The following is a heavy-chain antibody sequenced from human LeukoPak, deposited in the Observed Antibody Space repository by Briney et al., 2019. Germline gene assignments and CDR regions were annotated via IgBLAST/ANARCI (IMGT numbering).Heavy chain of an antibody. D-gene: IGHD5-18*01. V-gene: IGHV5-51*01. J-gene: IGHJ4*02. CDR3: AKVRGGYTYGGYFDS. CDR1: GYYFSSYW. CDR2: VYPDDSET. Sequence: GESLKISCKGSGYYFSSYWIAWVRQMPGKGLEWMGIVYPDDSETIYSPPFQGQVTISADKSINTAYLQWSSLRASDTAIYYCAKVRGGYTYGGYFDSWGQGTLVTVSS.